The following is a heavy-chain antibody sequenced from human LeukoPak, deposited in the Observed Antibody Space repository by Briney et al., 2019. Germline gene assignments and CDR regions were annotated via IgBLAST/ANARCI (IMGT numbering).Heavy chain of an antibody. Sequence: GGSLRLSCAASGFTFTNYWMSWVRQAPGKGLEWVASINQDGSEKYYVDSVKGRFTVSRDNAKNSLYLQMNSLRAEDTAVYYCARDGHYDIWSGSFEGIDYWGQGTLVTVSS. V-gene: IGHV3-7*01. CDR2: INQDGSEK. J-gene: IGHJ4*02. D-gene: IGHD3-3*01. CDR1: GFTFTNYW. CDR3: ARDGHYDIWSGSFEGIDY.